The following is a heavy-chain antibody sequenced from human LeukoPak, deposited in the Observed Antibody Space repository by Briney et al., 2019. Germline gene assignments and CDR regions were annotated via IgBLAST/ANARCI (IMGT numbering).Heavy chain of an antibody. Sequence: SETLSLTCTVSGGSISSYYWSWIRQPPGKGLEWIGYIYYTGNTNYISGSTNYNPSLESRVTISVDTSKNQFSLKLSSVTAADTAVYYCARVWATEALRAFDIWGQGTMVSVSS. CDR2: IYYTGNTNYISGST. CDR1: GGSISSYY. V-gene: IGHV4-59*01. CDR3: ARVWATEALRAFDI. D-gene: IGHD1-26*01. J-gene: IGHJ3*02.